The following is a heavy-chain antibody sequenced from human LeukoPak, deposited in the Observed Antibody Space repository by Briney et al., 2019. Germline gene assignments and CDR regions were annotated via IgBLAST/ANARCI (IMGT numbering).Heavy chain of an antibody. CDR1: GFTFGGRL. CDR2: IKDDGSTT. J-gene: IGHJ4*02. D-gene: IGHD2-8*01. V-gene: IGHV3-74*01. Sequence: GGSLRLSCAVSGFTFGGRLMHWVRQAPGKGLVWVALIKDDGSTTNYADSVKGRFTASRDDAKNTVYLQMSSLRAEDTAVYYCHPLAFVTNWGQGTLVTVSS. CDR3: HPLAFVTN.